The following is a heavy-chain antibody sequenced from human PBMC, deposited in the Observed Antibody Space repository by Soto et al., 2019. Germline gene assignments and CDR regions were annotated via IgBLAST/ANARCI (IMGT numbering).Heavy chain of an antibody. J-gene: IGHJ5*02. CDR1: GFTFSSYA. CDR3: ARDRGHDYGDHGRLAP. CDR2: ISYDGSNK. V-gene: IGHV3-30-3*01. Sequence: QVQLVESGGGVVQPGRSLRLSCAASGFTFSSYAMHWVRQAPGKGLEWVAVISYDGSNKYYADSVKGRFTISRDNSKNTLYLQMNSLRAEDTAVYYCARDRGHDYGDHGRLAPWGQGTLVTVSS. D-gene: IGHD4-17*01.